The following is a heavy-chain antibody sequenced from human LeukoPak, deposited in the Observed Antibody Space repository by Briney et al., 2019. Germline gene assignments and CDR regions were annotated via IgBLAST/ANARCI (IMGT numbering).Heavy chain of an antibody. CDR1: GYTFTSYY. Sequence: GASVKVSCKASGYTFTSYYMHWVRQAPGQGLEWMGIINPSGGSTSYAQKFQGRVTMTRDTSTSTVYMELSSLRSEDTAVYYCARDLLRYYDWLTMAGYWGQGTLVSVSS. CDR2: INPSGGST. V-gene: IGHV1-46*01. D-gene: IGHD3-9*01. CDR3: ARDLLRYYDWLTMAGY. J-gene: IGHJ4*02.